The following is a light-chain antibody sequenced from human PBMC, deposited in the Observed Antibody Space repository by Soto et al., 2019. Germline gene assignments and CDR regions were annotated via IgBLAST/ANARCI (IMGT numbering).Light chain of an antibody. CDR2: DAS. J-gene: IGKJ4*01. CDR3: QQYSTYPLT. V-gene: IGKV1-5*01. CDR1: QSITTF. Sequence: DIQMTQSPSTLSASIGDRVTITCRASQSITTFLAWYQQKPGKAPQILIYDASKLEPGVPSRLSGGGSGTEFTLTISSLQPDDFATYYCQQYSTYPLTFGGGTRVEIE.